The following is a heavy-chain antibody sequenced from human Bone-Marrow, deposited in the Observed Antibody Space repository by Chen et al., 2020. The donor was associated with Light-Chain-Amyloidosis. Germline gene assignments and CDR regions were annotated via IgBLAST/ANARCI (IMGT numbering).Heavy chain of an antibody. J-gene: IGHJ3*02. V-gene: IGHV3-48*03. D-gene: IGHD1-1*01. CDR1: GFTFSSYE. CDR2: ISGSGNTI. CDR3: AGDSTTDGSFDI. Sequence: EVQLVESGGGLVQPGGSLRLSCAASGFTFSSYELNWVRQAPGKGLEWVSYISGSGNTIYYADSVKGRFTISRDNAKNSLYLQMNSLRAGDTAVYYCAGDSTTDGSFDIWSQGTMVTVSP.